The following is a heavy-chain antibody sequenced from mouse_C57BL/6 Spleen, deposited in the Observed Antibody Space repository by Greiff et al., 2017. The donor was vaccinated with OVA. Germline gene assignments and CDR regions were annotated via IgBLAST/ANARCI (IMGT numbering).Heavy chain of an antibody. CDR2: IWSGGST. V-gene: IGHV2-2*01. D-gene: IGHD1-1*01. J-gene: IGHJ2*01. Sequence: VMLVESGPGLVQPSQSLSITCTVSGFSLTSYGVHWVRQSPGKGLEWLGVIWSGGSTDYNAAFISRLSISKDNSKSQVFFKMNSLQADDTAIYYCARNSLFITTVVGYFDYWGQGTTLTVSS. CDR3: ARNSLFITTVVGYFDY. CDR1: GFSLTSYG.